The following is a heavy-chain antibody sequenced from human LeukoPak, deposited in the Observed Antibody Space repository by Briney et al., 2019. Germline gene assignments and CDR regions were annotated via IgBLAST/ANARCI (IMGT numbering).Heavy chain of an antibody. Sequence: GGSLRLPCAASGFTFSNAWMSWVRQAPGKGLEWVGRIKSKTDGGTTDYAAPVKGRFTISRDDSKNTLYLQMNSLKTEDTAVYYCTTDRAAAGEDSGDYWGQGTLVTVSS. V-gene: IGHV3-15*01. CDR1: GFTFSNAW. CDR2: IKSKTDGGTT. J-gene: IGHJ4*02. D-gene: IGHD6-13*01. CDR3: TTDRAAAGEDSGDY.